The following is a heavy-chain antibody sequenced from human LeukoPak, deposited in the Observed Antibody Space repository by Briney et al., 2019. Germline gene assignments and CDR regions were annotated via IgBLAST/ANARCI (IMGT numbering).Heavy chain of an antibody. D-gene: IGHD3-22*01. CDR1: GFTFSSYA. J-gene: IGHJ1*01. CDR3: AKADYDRIGYSFARIFQH. Sequence: GGSLRLSCAASGFTFSSYAMTWVRQAPGKGLEWVSGISGSGDTTYYADSVKGRFTTSRDNSKNTLSLQMTSLRAEDTAVYYWAKADYDRIGYSFARIFQHWGQGTLVTVSS. CDR2: ISGSGDTT. V-gene: IGHV3-23*01.